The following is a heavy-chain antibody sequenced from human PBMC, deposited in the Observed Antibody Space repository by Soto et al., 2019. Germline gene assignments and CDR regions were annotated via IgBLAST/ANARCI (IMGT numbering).Heavy chain of an antibody. J-gene: IGHJ6*02. V-gene: IGHV1-69*13. D-gene: IGHD1-26*01. CDR3: ARDRQVGATSYYGMSV. CDR1: GGTFSSYA. Sequence: SVKVSCKASGGTFSSYAISWVRQAPGQGLEWMGGIIPIFGTANYAQKFQGRVTITADESTSTAYMELSSLRSEDTAVYYCARDRQVGATSYYGMSVCGQGTTVTVSS. CDR2: IIPIFGTA.